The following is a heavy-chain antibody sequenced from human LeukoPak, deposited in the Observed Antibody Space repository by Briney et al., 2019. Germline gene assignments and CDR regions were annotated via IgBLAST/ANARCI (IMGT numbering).Heavy chain of an antibody. CDR1: TDSFSSHY. J-gene: IGHJ3*02. CDR2: ISYIGST. D-gene: IGHD4-17*01. V-gene: IGHV4-59*11. CDR3: ARDLVTVTKGFDI. Sequence: SGTLSLTCAVSTDSFSSHYWTWIPERPGKGLEWIAYISYIGSTNYNPSLKSRVTISIDTSKNQFSLKLSSVTAADTAVYYCARDLVTVTKGFDIWGQGTMVSVSS.